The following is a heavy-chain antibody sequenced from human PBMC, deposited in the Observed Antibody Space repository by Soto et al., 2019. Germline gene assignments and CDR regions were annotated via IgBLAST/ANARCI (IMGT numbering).Heavy chain of an antibody. CDR3: ARGSDDILTGYYYFDY. J-gene: IGHJ4*02. CDR1: GGSVCSYY. V-gene: IGHV4-59*08. CDR2: IYYSGST. D-gene: IGHD3-9*01. Sequence: PSESLSLTCTVSGGSVCSYYWSWIRQPPGKGLEWIGYIYYSGSTNYNPSLKSRVTISVDTSKNQFSLKLSSVTAADTAVHYCARGSDDILTGYYYFDYWGQGTLVTVSS.